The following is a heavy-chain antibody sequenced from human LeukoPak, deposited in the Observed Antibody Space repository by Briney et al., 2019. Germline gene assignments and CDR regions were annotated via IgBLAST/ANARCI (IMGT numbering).Heavy chain of an antibody. CDR3: ARVPHRGVATIINFDY. Sequence: GGSLRLSCAASGFTFSSYGMHWVRQAPGKGLEWVAVIWYDGSNKYYADSVKGRFTISRDNSKNTLYLQMNGLRAEDTAVYYCARVPHRGVATIINFDYWGQGTLVTVSS. CDR2: IWYDGSNK. J-gene: IGHJ4*02. CDR1: GFTFSSYG. V-gene: IGHV3-33*01. D-gene: IGHD5-12*01.